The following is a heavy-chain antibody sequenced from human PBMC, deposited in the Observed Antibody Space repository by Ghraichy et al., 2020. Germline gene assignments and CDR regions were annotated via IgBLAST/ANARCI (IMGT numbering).Heavy chain of an antibody. V-gene: IGHV3-74*01. D-gene: IGHD4-23*01. J-gene: IGHJ3*02. CDR2: INSDGSST. CDR1: GFSFSNYW. CDR3: VREGGPFNGGKRSERHAFAI. Sequence: GGSLRLSCAAFGFSFSNYWIHWVRQAPGKGLVWASRINSDGSSTTYADSVKGRFTISRDNAKNTLYLQMDSLRAEDTALYYCVREGGPFNGGKRSERHAFAIWGQGTMVTVSS.